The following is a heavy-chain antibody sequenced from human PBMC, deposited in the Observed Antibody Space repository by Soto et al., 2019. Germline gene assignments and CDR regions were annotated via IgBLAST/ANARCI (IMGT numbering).Heavy chain of an antibody. CDR2: IYHSGST. CDR3: ASRGGGFDY. J-gene: IGHJ4*02. Sequence: QVQLQESGPGLVKPSGTLSLTCDVSGGSISSSNWWSWVRQPPGKGLEWIGEIYHSGSTNYNPSLNSRVTLSVGEPKPQFCLKGGAGTAACTAVYYFASRGGGFDYWGQGSLVTVSS. CDR1: GGSISSSNW. D-gene: IGHD3-16*01. V-gene: IGHV4-4*02.